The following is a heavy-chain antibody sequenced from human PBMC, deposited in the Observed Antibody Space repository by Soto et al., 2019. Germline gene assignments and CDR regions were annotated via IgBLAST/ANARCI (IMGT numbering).Heavy chain of an antibody. J-gene: IGHJ6*02. V-gene: IGHV3-21*01. CDR1: GFTFSSYS. CDR2: ISSSSSYI. Sequence: EVQLVESGGGLVKPGGSLRLACAASGFTFSSYSMNWVRQAPGKGREWVSSISSSSSYIYYGDSVKGRFAISRDNAKNSLYLQMNSVRAECTAVYDCASDGTIFGGDGMDVWGQGTTVTVSS. D-gene: IGHD3-3*01. CDR3: ASDGTIFGGDGMDV.